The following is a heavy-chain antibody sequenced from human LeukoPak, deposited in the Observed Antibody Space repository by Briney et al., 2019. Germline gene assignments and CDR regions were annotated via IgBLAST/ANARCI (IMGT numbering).Heavy chain of an antibody. J-gene: IGHJ3*02. CDR2: ISAYNVNT. CDR3: ARTTYDFWSGYYNDAFDI. D-gene: IGHD3-3*01. Sequence: ASVKVSCKASGYTFTSYDISWVRQAPGQGLEWMGWISAYNVNTNYAQKVQGRVTMTTDTSTSTAYMELRSLRSDDTAVYYCARTTYDFWSGYYNDAFDIWGQGTMVTVSS. CDR1: GYTFTSYD. V-gene: IGHV1-18*01.